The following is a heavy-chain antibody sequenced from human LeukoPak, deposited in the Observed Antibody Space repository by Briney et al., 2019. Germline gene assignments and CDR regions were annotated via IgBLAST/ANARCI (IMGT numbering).Heavy chain of an antibody. CDR3: AKGGFSGWSLFFDY. V-gene: IGHV3-30*18. J-gene: IGHJ4*02. D-gene: IGHD6-19*01. CDR1: GFTFSSYG. CDR2: ISYDGSNK. Sequence: PGGSLRLSCAASGFTFSSYGMHWVRQAPGKGLEWVAVISYDGSNKYYADSVKGRFTISRDNSKNTLYLQVNSLRAEDTAVYYCAKGGFSGWSLFFDYWGQGTLVTVSS.